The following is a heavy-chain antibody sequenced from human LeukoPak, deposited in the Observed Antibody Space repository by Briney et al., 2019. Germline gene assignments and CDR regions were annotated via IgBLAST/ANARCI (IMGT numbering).Heavy chain of an antibody. CDR3: ARYCVSSTCSTFTHYYGMDI. CDR2: IIPTDTT. J-gene: IGHJ6*02. D-gene: IGHD2-2*02. CDR1: GFTFHSFA. Sequence: GGSLRLSCAASGFTFHSFAMTWVRQAPGKGLEWVSVIIPTDTTHYAASVRGRFTISRDTSKKTLYLQMNSLRAEDTAVYYCARYCVSSTCSTFTHYYGMDIWGQGTTVTVSS. V-gene: IGHV3-23*01.